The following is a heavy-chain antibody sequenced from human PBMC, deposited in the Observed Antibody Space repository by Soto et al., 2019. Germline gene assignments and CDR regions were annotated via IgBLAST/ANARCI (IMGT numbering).Heavy chain of an antibody. J-gene: IGHJ4*01. Sequence: EVQLLESGGGLVQPGGSLRLSCAASGFTFSGYVLSWVRQTPGKGLEWVSTIDGGGGSTLYADSVKGRFAISRDYSKATLSLQMNSLKAEDTAVYYCASRVSGRQHSPPFDYWGNGTLVTVSS. CDR2: IDGGGGST. CDR3: ASRVSGRQHSPPFDY. D-gene: IGHD2-15*01. V-gene: IGHV3-23*01. CDR1: GFTFSGYV.